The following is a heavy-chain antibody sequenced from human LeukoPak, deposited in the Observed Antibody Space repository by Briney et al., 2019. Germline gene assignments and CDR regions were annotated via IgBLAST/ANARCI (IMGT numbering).Heavy chain of an antibody. D-gene: IGHD6-6*01. V-gene: IGHV1-69*04. CDR3: AITSIAGRAFDI. CDR2: IIPILGIA. Sequence: SVKASCKASGGTFSSYAISWVRQAPGQGLEWMGRIIPILGIANYAQKFQGRVTITADKSTSTAYMELSSLRSEDTAVYYCAITSIAGRAFDIWGQGTMVTVSS. CDR1: GGTFSSYA. J-gene: IGHJ3*02.